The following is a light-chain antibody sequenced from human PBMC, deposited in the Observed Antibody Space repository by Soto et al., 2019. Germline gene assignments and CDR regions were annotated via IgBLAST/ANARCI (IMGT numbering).Light chain of an antibody. J-gene: IGKJ2*01. V-gene: IGKV1-5*01. CDR2: DAS. CDR1: QSISSW. Sequence: DLQMTQSPSTLSASVGDRVTITCRASQSISSWLAWYQQKPGKAPKLLIYDASSLESGVPSRFSGSGSGTEFTLTISSLQPDDFATYYCQQYNSDSPTTFGQGTKLEIK. CDR3: QQYNSDSPTT.